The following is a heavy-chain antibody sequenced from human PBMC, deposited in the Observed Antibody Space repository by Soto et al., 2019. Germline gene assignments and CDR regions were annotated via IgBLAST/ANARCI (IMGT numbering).Heavy chain of an antibody. CDR2: ISAYNGNT. CDR1: GYTFTSYG. D-gene: IGHD3-10*01. CDR3: ARDEYNFYNGSRSSAFAI. Sequence: ASVKVSCKASGYTFTSYGISWVRQAPGQGLEWMGWISAYNGNTNYAQKLQGRVTMTTDTSTSTAYMEVRSLRSDDTAVYYCARDEYNFYNGSRSSAFAIWGQGTMVTVSS. J-gene: IGHJ3*02. V-gene: IGHV1-18*01.